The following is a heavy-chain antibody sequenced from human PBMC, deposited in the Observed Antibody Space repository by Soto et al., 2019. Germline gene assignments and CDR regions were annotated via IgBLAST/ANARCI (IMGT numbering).Heavy chain of an antibody. CDR1: GFTFSSYG. V-gene: IGHV3-33*01. Sequence: GGSLRLSCAASGFTFSSYGMHWVRQAPGKGLEWVAVIWYDGSNKYYADSVKGRFTISRDNSKNTLYLQMNSLRAEDTAVYYCARGEHGHSKYYFDYWGQGTLFTVSS. CDR2: IWYDGSNK. CDR3: ARGEHGHSKYYFDY. J-gene: IGHJ4*02.